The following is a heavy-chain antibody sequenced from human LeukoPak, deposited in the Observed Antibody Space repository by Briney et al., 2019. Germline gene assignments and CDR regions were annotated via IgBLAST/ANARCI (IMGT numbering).Heavy chain of an antibody. CDR2: INQDGSEK. J-gene: IGHJ4*02. CDR1: GFTFSNYW. D-gene: IGHD6-13*01. Sequence: GGSLRLSCAAPGFTFSNYWMTWVRQAPGKGLEWVANINQDGSEKYYVDSMRGRFTISRDNAKNSLYLQMSSLRADDTAVYYCARENMRDGGIAAAGTDYWGQGTLVTVSS. V-gene: IGHV3-7*01. CDR3: ARENMRDGGIAAAGTDY.